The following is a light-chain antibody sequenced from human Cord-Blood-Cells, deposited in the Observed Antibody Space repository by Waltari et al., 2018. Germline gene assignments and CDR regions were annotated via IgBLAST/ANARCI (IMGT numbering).Light chain of an antibody. CDR1: KLGGTS. V-gene: IGLV3-1*01. Sequence: SYELTQPPSASVSPGQAASIHRSGAKLGGTSACWYQQKPGQSPVLVIYQDSKRPSGIPERFSGSNSGNTATLTISGTQAMDEADYYCQAWDSSTVVFGGGTKLTVL. CDR2: QDS. J-gene: IGLJ2*01. CDR3: QAWDSSTVV.